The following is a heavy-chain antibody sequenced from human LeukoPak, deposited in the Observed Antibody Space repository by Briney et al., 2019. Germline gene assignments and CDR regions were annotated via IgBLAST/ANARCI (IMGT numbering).Heavy chain of an antibody. CDR1: GGTFSSYA. J-gene: IGHJ4*02. CDR3: ARSEVVVAATMDY. D-gene: IGHD2-15*01. Sequence: ASVKVSCKASGGTFSSYAISWVRQAPGQGLEWMGGIIPIFGTANYAQKFQGRVTITTDEFTSTAYMELSSLRSEDTAVYYCARSEVVVAATMDYWGQGTLVTVSS. V-gene: IGHV1-69*05. CDR2: IIPIFGTA.